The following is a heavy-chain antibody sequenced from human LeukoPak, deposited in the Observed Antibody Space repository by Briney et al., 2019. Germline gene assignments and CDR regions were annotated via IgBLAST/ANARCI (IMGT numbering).Heavy chain of an antibody. Sequence: SETLSLTCAVYGGSFSGYYWSWIRQPAGKGLEWIGRIYTSGSTNYNPSLKSRVTMSVDTSKNQFSLKLSSVTAADTAVYYCARWDPGPNWFDPWGQGTLVTVSS. D-gene: IGHD1-14*01. CDR3: ARWDPGPNWFDP. J-gene: IGHJ5*02. V-gene: IGHV4-59*10. CDR1: GGSFSGYY. CDR2: IYTSGST.